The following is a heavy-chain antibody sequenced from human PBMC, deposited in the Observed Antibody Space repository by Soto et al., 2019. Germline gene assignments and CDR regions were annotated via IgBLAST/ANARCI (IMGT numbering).Heavy chain of an antibody. V-gene: IGHV4-39*01. CDR1: GGSISSSSYY. CDR2: IYYSGST. D-gene: IGHD3-10*01. J-gene: IGHJ5*02. CDR3: ASSDMVRGVISYPGWFDP. Sequence: QLQLQESGPGLVKPSETLSLTCTVSGGSISSSSYYWGWIRQPPGKGLEWIGSIYYSGSTYYNPSLKSRVTISVDTSKNQFSLKLSSVTAADTAVYYCASSDMVRGVISYPGWFDPWGQGTLVTVSS.